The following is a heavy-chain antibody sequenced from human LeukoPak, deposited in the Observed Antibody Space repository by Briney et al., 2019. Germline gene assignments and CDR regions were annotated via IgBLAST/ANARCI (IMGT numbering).Heavy chain of an antibody. V-gene: IGHV3-74*01. J-gene: IGHJ4*02. CDR3: ARAWDY. Sequence: PGGSLRLSCAASRFIFSDYWMHWVRQAPGKGLMWVSRINPDGSITNYADPVKGRFTISRDDAKNTLYLQMNSLRPEDTAVYYCARAWDYWGQGTLVTVSS. CDR2: INPDGSIT. CDR1: RFIFSDYW.